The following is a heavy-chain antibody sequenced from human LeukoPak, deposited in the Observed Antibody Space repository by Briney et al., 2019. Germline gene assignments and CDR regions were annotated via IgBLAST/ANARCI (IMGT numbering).Heavy chain of an antibody. CDR2: ISSSSTYM. D-gene: IGHD1-26*01. Sequence: GGSLRLSCAASGFTFSSYTMNWVPQAPGGGLEWFSCISSSSTYMLYADSAKGRFTISRDNAKNSLYLQMNSLRAEDTDVYYCARDISDDYWGQGTLVTVSS. V-gene: IGHV3-21*01. CDR3: ARDISDDY. CDR1: GFTFSSYT. J-gene: IGHJ4*02.